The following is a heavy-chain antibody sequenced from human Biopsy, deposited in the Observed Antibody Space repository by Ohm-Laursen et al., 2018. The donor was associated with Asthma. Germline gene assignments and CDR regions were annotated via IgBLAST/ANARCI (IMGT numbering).Heavy chain of an antibody. CDR1: GGTFNTYV. J-gene: IGHJ4*01. CDR2: TNSVFGTT. D-gene: IGHD2-2*01. Sequence: SVKVSCKPLGGTFNTYVIGWARQAPGQGLEWMGGTNSVFGTTTYPQKFQDRVTITADDSTSTVYMELSSLRSEDTAVYYCARKAGSCISRTCYSLDFWGQGTLVTVSS. CDR3: ARKAGSCISRTCYSLDF. V-gene: IGHV1-69*13.